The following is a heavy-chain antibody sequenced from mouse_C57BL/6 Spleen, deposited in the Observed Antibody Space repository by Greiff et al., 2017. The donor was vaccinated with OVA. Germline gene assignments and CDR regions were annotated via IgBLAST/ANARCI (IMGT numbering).Heavy chain of an antibody. J-gene: IGHJ4*01. CDR3: AEGDYGYAMDC. CDR2: ISYDGSN. V-gene: IGHV3-6*01. D-gene: IGHD1-1*02. CDR1: GYSITSGYY. Sequence: EVKLMESGPGLVKPSQSLSLTCSVTGYSITSGYYWNWIRQFPGNKLEWMGYISYDGSNNYNPSLKNRISITRDTSKNQFFLRLNSVTAEDTATYCSAEGDYGYAMDCWGKGTSVTVSS.